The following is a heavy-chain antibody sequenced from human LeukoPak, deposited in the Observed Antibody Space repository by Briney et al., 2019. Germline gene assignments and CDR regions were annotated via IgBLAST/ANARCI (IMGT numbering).Heavy chain of an antibody. D-gene: IGHD2-21*01. CDR1: GGSISSGGHY. CDR3: ASRSPPGETGYFDY. V-gene: IGHV4-31*03. CDR2: IFYSGST. J-gene: IGHJ4*02. Sequence: SQTLSLTCTVSGGSISSGGHYWTWIRQHPGKGLEWIGYIFYSGSTYYNPSLKSRLTISVDTSKNQFSLKLNPVTAADTAVYYCASRSPPGETGYFDYWGQGTLVTVSS.